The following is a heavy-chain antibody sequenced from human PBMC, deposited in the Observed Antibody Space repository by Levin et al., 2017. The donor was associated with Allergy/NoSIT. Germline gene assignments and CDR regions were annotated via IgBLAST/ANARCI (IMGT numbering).Heavy chain of an antibody. J-gene: IGHJ4*02. CDR3: AREGIAARPYYFDY. CDR2: IKQDGSEK. D-gene: IGHD6-6*01. V-gene: IGHV3-7*01. CDR1: GFTFSSYW. Sequence: GGSLRLSCAASGFTFSSYWMSWVRQAPGKGLEWVANIKQDGSEKYYVDSVKGRFTISRDNAKNSLYLQMNSLRAEDTAVYYCAREGIAARPYYFDYWGQGTLVTVSS.